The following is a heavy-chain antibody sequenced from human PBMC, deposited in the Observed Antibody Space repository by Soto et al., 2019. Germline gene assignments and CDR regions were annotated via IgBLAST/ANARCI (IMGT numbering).Heavy chain of an antibody. Sequence: EVQLVESGGGLVQPGGSLRLSCAASGFTFSSYWMSWVRQAPGKGLEWVANIKQDGSEKYYVDSVKGRFTISRDNAKNSLYLQMNSLRAEATAVYYCAIVDFWSGYRHFDYWGQGTLVTVSS. CDR3: AIVDFWSGYRHFDY. J-gene: IGHJ4*02. D-gene: IGHD3-3*01. CDR2: IKQDGSEK. V-gene: IGHV3-7*01. CDR1: GFTFSSYW.